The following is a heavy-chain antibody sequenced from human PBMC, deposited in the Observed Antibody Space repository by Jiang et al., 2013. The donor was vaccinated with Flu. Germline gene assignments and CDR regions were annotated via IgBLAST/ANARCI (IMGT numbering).Heavy chain of an antibody. CDR1: GYSFNSYW. CDR3: ATSRGNSGGIDH. D-gene: IGHD2-15*01. CDR2: IYPSDSDT. Sequence: SLNISCKGSGYSFNSYWDRLGAPEARESLEWMGIIYPSDSDTRYSPSFQGQVTVSVDKSSSTAYLQWSSLKASDTAMYFCATSRGNSGGIDHWGQGTLVTVSS. J-gene: IGHJ4*02. V-gene: IGHV5-51*01.